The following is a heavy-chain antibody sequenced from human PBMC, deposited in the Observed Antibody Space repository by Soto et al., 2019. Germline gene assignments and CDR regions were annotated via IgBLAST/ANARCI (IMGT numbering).Heavy chain of an antibody. CDR1: GGTFSSYA. Sequence: VASVKVSCKASGGTFSSYAISWVRQAPGQGLEWMGGIIPIFGTANYAQKFQGRVTITADESTSTAYMELSSLRSEDTAVYYCARDGGSWREMATIPDDAFDIWGQGTMVTVSS. V-gene: IGHV1-69*13. J-gene: IGHJ3*02. CDR3: ARDGGSWREMATIPDDAFDI. D-gene: IGHD5-12*01. CDR2: IIPIFGTA.